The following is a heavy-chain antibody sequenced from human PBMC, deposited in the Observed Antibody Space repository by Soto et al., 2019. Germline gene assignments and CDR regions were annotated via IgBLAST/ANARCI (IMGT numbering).Heavy chain of an antibody. CDR1: GFTFSSYE. V-gene: IGHV3-48*03. CDR2: ISSSGSTI. J-gene: IGHJ4*02. CDR3: VRGHWSFDY. Sequence: GGSLSLSCSASGFTFSSYEMNLVRQAPGKGLEWVSYISSSGSTIYYADSVKGRFTISRDDSKNSLYLQMSSLKAEDTAVYYCVRGHWSFDYWGQGTVVTVSS. D-gene: IGHD2-8*02.